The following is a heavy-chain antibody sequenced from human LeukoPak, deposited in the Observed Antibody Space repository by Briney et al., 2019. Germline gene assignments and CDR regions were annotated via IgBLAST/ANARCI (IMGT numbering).Heavy chain of an antibody. V-gene: IGHV1-8*01. CDR3: ASRGLRTYYYDSSGYYLVY. Sequence: ASVKVSCKASGYTFTSYDINWVRQATGQGLEWMGWMNPNSGNTGYAQKFQGRVTMTRDTSISTAYMELSSLRSEDTAVYYCASRGLRTYYYDSSGYYLVYWGQGTLVTVSS. D-gene: IGHD3-22*01. J-gene: IGHJ4*02. CDR2: MNPNSGNT. CDR1: GYTFTSYD.